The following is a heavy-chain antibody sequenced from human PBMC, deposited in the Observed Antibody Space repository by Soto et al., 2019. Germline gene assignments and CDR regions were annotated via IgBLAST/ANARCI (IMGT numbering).Heavy chain of an antibody. V-gene: IGHV3-23*01. J-gene: IGHJ1*01. Sequence: EVQLLESGGGLVQPGGSLRLSCAASGFTFSSYAMSWVRQAPGKGLEWVSGIGVSGASTYYADSVKGRFTISRDNSKNTLYLQMNSLRAEDTAVYYCARPGGGSGWCFLYWGQGNLVTLSS. CDR3: ARPGGGSGWCFLY. CDR1: GFTFSSYA. CDR2: IGVSGAST. D-gene: IGHD6-19*01.